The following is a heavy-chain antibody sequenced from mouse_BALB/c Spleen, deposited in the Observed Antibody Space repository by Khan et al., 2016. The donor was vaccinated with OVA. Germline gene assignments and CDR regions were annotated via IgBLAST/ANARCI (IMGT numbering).Heavy chain of an antibody. CDR3: ARRVLLLYWYFDV. J-gene: IGHJ1*01. CDR1: GYSITSDYA. D-gene: IGHD1-1*01. V-gene: IGHV3-2*02. CDR2: ISYSGST. Sequence: EVQLQESGPGLVKPSQSLSLTCTVTGYSITSDYAWNWIRQFPGNKLEWMGYISYSGSTYYNPSLKSRLSVTRDTSKNQFFLQLNSVTTEDTATYYCARRVLLLYWYFDVWGAGTTVTVSS.